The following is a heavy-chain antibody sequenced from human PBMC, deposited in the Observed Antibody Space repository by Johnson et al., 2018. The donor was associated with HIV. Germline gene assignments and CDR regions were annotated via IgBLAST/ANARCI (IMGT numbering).Heavy chain of an antibody. D-gene: IGHD6-19*01. V-gene: IGHV3-23*04. CDR3: ARKEWDLRKDMAVCYCARDRHPRAVAGQGGAFDI. CDR1: GFTFSSYA. J-gene: IGHJ3*02. Sequence: VQLVESGGGVVRPGGSLRVSCAASGFTFSSYAMSWVRQAPGKGLEWVSAISGSGGSTYYADSVKGRFTISRDNSKNTLYLQMNNLRAEDTAVYYCARKEWDLRKDMAVCYCARDRHPRAVAGQGGAFDIWGQGTMVTVSS. CDR2: ISGSGGST.